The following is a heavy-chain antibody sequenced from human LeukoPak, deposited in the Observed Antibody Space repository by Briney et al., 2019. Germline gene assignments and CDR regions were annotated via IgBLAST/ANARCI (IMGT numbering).Heavy chain of an antibody. CDR1: GFTFSSYS. V-gene: IGHV3-48*01. J-gene: IGHJ4*02. CDR3: ARDSREFWGDSTDY. CDR2: ISSSSSTI. Sequence: PGGSLRLSCAASGFTFSSYSMNWVRQAPGKGLEWVSYISSSSSTIYYADSVKGRFTISRDNAKNSLYLQMNSLGAEDTAVYYCARDSREFWGDSTDYWGQGTLVTVSS. D-gene: IGHD3-16*01.